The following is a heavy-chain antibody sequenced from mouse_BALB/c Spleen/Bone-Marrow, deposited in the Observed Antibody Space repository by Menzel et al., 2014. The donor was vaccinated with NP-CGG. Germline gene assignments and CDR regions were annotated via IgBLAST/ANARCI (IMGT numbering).Heavy chain of an antibody. CDR1: GFTFSSYG. CDR2: INSNGGSN. CDR3: VRGNYGNYVDYFDF. V-gene: IGHV5-6-3*01. J-gene: IGHJ2*01. D-gene: IGHD2-1*01. Sequence: EVKLVESGGGLVQPGGSLKLSCAASGFTFSSYGMSWVRQTPDKRLELVATINSNGGSNSYPDSVKGRFTISRDTAKNTLYLQMSSLKSEETAMYYCVRGNYGNYVDYFDFWGQGTTLTVSS.